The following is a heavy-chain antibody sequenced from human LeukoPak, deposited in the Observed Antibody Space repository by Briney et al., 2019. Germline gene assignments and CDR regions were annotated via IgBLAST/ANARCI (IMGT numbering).Heavy chain of an antibody. Sequence: PGGSLRLSCTGSGFSVSNFWMAWVRQAPGKGLEWVANINEDETGKYYVDSVKGRFTISRDNAKNSLFLQMNSLRAEDTAVYYCARDRGSGWFYDIDYWGQGTLVTVSS. CDR2: INEDETGK. CDR1: GFSVSNFW. V-gene: IGHV3-7*01. D-gene: IGHD6-19*01. J-gene: IGHJ4*02. CDR3: ARDRGSGWFYDIDY.